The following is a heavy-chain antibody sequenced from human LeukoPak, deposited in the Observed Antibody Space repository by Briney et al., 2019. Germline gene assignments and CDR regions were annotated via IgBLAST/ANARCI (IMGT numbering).Heavy chain of an antibody. V-gene: IGHV1-8*01. Sequence: ASVKVSCKASGYTFTSYDINWLRQATGQGLEWMGRMNPNSGNTGYAQKFQGRVTMTRNTSISTAYMELSSLRSEDTAVYYCARGSSWYGINWFDPWGQGTLVTVSS. CDR1: GYTFTSYD. CDR2: MNPNSGNT. D-gene: IGHD6-13*01. J-gene: IGHJ5*02. CDR3: ARGSSWYGINWFDP.